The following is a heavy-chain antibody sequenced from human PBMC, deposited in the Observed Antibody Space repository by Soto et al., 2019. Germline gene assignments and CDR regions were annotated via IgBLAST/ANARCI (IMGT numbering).Heavy chain of an antibody. J-gene: IGHJ6*02. CDR2: IYPADSDT. Sequence: PGESLKISCEGFGYSFATYWIGWVRQMPGKGLEWMGIIYPADSDTRYSPSFQGQVTISADKSINTAYLQWSSLKASDTAMYYCGGQYADTSMGGYFYTGLDVWGQGTTVTVSS. CDR1: GYSFATYW. CDR3: GGQYADTSMGGYFYTGLDV. D-gene: IGHD5-18*01. V-gene: IGHV5-51*01.